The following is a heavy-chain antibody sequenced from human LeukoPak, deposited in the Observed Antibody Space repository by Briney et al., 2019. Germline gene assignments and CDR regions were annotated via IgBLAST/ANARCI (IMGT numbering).Heavy chain of an antibody. D-gene: IGHD2-2*01. J-gene: IGHJ4*02. CDR1: GFTFSSYA. CDR3: AKGALSTDCSSTSCYEGGFDY. V-gene: IGHV3-23*01. Sequence: PGGSLRLSCAASGFTFSSYAMSWVRQAPGKGLEWVSAISSSGGSTYYADSVKGRFTISRDNSKNTLYLQMNSLRAEDTAVYYCAKGALSTDCSSTSCYEGGFDYWGQGTLVTVSS. CDR2: ISSSGGST.